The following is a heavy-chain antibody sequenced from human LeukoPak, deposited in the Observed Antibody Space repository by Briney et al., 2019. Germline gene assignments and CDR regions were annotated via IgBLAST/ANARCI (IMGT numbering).Heavy chain of an antibody. CDR1: GYTFTSYG. CDR2: ISAYNGNT. J-gene: IGHJ4*02. CDR3: AGGLREDYYDSSGYYYTPLGY. Sequence: GASVKVSCKASGYTFTSYGISWVRQAPGQGLEWMGWISAYNGNTNYAQKLQGRVTMTTDTSTSTAYMELRSLRSDDTAVYYCAGGLREDYYDSSGYYYTPLGYWGQGTLVTVSS. V-gene: IGHV1-18*01. D-gene: IGHD3-22*01.